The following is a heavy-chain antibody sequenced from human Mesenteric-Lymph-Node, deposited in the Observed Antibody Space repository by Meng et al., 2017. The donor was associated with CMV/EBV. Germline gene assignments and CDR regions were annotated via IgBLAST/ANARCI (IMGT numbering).Heavy chain of an antibody. D-gene: IGHD3-3*01. Sequence: GESLKISCAASGFIVDSNYMNWVRQAPGKGLEWISYITSSARVIYYADSVKGRFTISRDNAKNSLFLQMNSLRAEDTAVYYCARVWSGYPDAFDIWGQGTKVTVSS. J-gene: IGHJ3*02. CDR1: GFIVDSNY. V-gene: IGHV3-48*03. CDR2: ITSSARVI. CDR3: ARVWSGYPDAFDI.